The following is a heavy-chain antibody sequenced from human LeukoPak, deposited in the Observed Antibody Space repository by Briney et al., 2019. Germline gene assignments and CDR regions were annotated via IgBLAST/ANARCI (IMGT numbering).Heavy chain of an antibody. D-gene: IGHD4-17*01. Sequence: ASVKVSCKASGYTFTDYYMHWVGQPPGQGLEWMGWINPISGGTNYAQKSQGRGTLTRDTYISTAYLQLTWLRSDDTAVYYCARAFKVYGSHFDYWGQRTLVTVSS. CDR1: GYTFTDYY. CDR3: ARAFKVYGSHFDY. J-gene: IGHJ4*02. CDR2: INPISGGT. V-gene: IGHV1-2*02.